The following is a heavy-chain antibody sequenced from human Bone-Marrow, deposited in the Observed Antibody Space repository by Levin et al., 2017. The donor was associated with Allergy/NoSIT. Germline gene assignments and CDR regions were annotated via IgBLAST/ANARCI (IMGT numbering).Heavy chain of an antibody. V-gene: IGHV4-59*01. CDR2: IYYSGST. CDR3: ARGSRHQKVVTAIPRYYYYMDV. D-gene: IGHD2-21*02. CDR1: GGSISSYY. J-gene: IGHJ6*03. Sequence: SETLSLTCTVSGGSISSYYWSWIRQPPGKGLEWIGYIYYSGSTNYNPSLKSRVTISVDTSKNQFSLKLSSVTAADTAVYYCARGSRHQKVVTAIPRYYYYMDVWGKGTTVTVSS.